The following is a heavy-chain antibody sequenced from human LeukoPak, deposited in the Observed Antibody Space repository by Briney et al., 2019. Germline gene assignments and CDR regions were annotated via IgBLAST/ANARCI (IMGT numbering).Heavy chain of an antibody. CDR3: ARGPYYYGSGSFDY. CDR2: IYYSGST. Sequence: SETLSLTCTVSGGSISSGDYYWSWIRQPPGNGLEWIGYIYYSGSTYYNPSLKSRVTISVDTSKNQFSLKLSSVTAADTAVYYCARGPYYYGSGSFDYWGQGTLVTVSS. J-gene: IGHJ4*02. D-gene: IGHD3-10*01. V-gene: IGHV4-30-4*01. CDR1: GGSISSGDYY.